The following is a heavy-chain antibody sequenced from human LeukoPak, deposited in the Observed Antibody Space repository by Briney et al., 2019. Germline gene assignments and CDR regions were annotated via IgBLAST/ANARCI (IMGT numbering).Heavy chain of an antibody. J-gene: IGHJ4*02. D-gene: IGHD6-13*01. CDR1: GYTFTSYG. V-gene: IGHV1-18*04. Sequence: ASVKVSCKASGYTFTSYGISWVRQAPGQGLEWMGCISAYNGNTNYAQKLQGRVTMTTDTSTSTAYMELRSLRSDDTAVYYCARGVSLYSSSWPLDYWGQGTLVTVSS. CDR3: ARGVSLYSSSWPLDY. CDR2: ISAYNGNT.